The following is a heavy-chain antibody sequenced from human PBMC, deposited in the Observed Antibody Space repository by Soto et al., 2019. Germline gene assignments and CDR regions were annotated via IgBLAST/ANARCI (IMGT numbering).Heavy chain of an antibody. D-gene: IGHD2-2*01. J-gene: IGHJ4*02. Sequence: QVQLQQWGAGLLKPSETLSLTCAVYGGSFSGYYWSWIRQPPGKGLEWIGEINHSGSTNYNPSLKSLVTISVDTAQNQFSLKLSSVTAASTAVYYGARGPSRGYIVVVPASNQFDYWGQGSLVTVYS. V-gene: IGHV4-34*01. CDR3: ARGPSRGYIVVVPASNQFDY. CDR1: GGSFSGYY. CDR2: INHSGST.